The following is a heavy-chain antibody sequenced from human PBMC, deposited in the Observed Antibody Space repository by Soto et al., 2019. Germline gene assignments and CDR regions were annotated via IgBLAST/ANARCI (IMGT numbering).Heavy chain of an antibody. J-gene: IGHJ5*02. CDR1: GGSFSGYY. CDR3: ARGGIWSGYRIWLDP. D-gene: IGHD3-3*01. V-gene: IGHV4-34*01. Sequence: PSETLSLTCAVYGGSFSGYYWSWIRQPPGKGLEWIGEINHSGSTNYNPSLKSRVTISVDTSKNQFSLKLSSVTAADTAVYYCARGGIWSGYRIWLDPWVQRSVVTVSS. CDR2: INHSGST.